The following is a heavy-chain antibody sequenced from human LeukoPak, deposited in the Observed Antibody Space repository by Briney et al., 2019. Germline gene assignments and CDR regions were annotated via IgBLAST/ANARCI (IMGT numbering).Heavy chain of an antibody. V-gene: IGHV3-23*01. CDR3: AKGQSSGWRSVDLDY. D-gene: IGHD6-19*01. CDR1: GFTFSSYA. Sequence: NPGGSLRLSCAASGFTFSSYAMSWVRQAPGKGLEGVSAISGSGGSTYYADSVKGRFTISRDNSKNTLYLQMNSLRAEDTAVYYCAKGQSSGWRSVDLDYWGQGTLVTVSS. J-gene: IGHJ4*02. CDR2: ISGSGGST.